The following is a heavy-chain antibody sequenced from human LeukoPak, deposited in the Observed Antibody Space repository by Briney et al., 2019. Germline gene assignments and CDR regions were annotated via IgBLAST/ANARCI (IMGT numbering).Heavy chain of an antibody. D-gene: IGHD6-19*01. CDR2: INPNSGGT. CDR1: GYSFTGYY. CDR3: ARDLKQWPPLFDY. V-gene: IGHV1-2*02. J-gene: IGHJ4*02. Sequence: ASLKVSCKASGYSFTGYYMHWVRQAPGQGLEWMGWINPNSGGTNYAQDFQGRVTMTRDTSISTAYMELSRLTSDDTAVYYCARDLKQWPPLFDYWGQGTLVAVSS.